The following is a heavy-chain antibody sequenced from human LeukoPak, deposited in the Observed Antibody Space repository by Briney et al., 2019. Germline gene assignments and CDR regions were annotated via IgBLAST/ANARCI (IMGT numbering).Heavy chain of an antibody. CDR2: ISGSGGST. V-gene: IGHV3-23*01. D-gene: IGHD3-10*01. Sequence: GGSLRLSCAASGFTFSSYAMTWVRQAPGKGLEWVSSISGSGGSTYYADSVKGRFTISRDNSKNTLYLQMNSLRAEDTAVYYCARDLYGSGSYYNPVAYWGQGTLVTVSS. J-gene: IGHJ4*02. CDR1: GFTFSSYA. CDR3: ARDLYGSGSYYNPVAY.